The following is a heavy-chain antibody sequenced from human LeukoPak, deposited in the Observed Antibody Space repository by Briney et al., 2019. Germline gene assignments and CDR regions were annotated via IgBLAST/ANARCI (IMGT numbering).Heavy chain of an antibody. CDR2: IIPVLSLT. D-gene: IGHD3-22*01. J-gene: IGHJ4*02. CDR1: GGSFRGYA. CDR3: AKGYYYDSRGRMFDY. Sequence: GASVKVSCKASGGSFRGYAVSWVRQAPGQGLEGMGRIIPVLSLTNYAQKFQGRVTITADESTSTAYMELSSLRSEDTAMYYCAKGYYYDSRGRMFDYWGQGTLVTVSS. V-gene: IGHV1-69*04.